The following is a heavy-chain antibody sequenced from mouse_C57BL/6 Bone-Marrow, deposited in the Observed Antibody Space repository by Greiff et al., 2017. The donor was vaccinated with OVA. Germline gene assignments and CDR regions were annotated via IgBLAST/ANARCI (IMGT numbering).Heavy chain of an antibody. V-gene: IGHV1-62-2*01. CDR2: FYPGSGSI. D-gene: IGHD2-2*01. Sequence: QVQLQQSGAELVKPGASVTLSCKASGYTFTEYTIHWVKQRSGQGLEWIGWFYPGSGSINYNEKFKDKATLTADKSSSTVYMELSRLTSEDSAVYFCARHEEGIYGYDSYYFDYWGQGTTLTVSS. CDR3: ARHEEGIYGYDSYYFDY. CDR1: GYTFTEYT. J-gene: IGHJ2*01.